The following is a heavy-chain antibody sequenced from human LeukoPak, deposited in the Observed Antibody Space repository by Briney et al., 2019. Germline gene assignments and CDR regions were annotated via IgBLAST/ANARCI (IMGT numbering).Heavy chain of an antibody. CDR2: ISSSGSTI. D-gene: IGHD3-10*01. J-gene: IGHJ5*02. V-gene: IGHV3-48*03. Sequence: GGSLRLSCAASGFTFSSYEMNWVRQAPGKGLEWVSYISSSGSTIYYADSVKGRFTISRDNAKNSLYLQMNSLRAEDTAVYYCAGEMVRGAEFDPWGQGTLVTVSS. CDR3: AGEMVRGAEFDP. CDR1: GFTFSSYE.